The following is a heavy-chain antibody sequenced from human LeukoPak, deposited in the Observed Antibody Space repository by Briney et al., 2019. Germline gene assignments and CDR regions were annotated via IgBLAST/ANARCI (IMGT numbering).Heavy chain of an antibody. CDR2: IHHRGTT. Sequence: SEALSLTCIVSGGSISTNTYYWGWIRLPPGKGLEWIGEIHHRGTTYYNPSLRSRVTISVDTSKNQFSLRLTPVTAADTAVYYCARVTYNGYQHFDYWGQGNLVTVS. J-gene: IGHJ4*02. CDR3: ARVTYNGYQHFDY. V-gene: IGHV4-39*07. CDR1: GGSISTNTYY. D-gene: IGHD3-10*01.